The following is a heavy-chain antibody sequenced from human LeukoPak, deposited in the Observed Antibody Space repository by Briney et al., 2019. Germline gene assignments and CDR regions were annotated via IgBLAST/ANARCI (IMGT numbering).Heavy chain of an antibody. J-gene: IGHJ5*02. V-gene: IGHV1-18*01. CDR3: ATVVGPNPGWFDP. Sequence: ASVKVSCKASGYTFTSYGISWVRQAPGQGLEWMGWISAYNGNTNYAQKLQGRVTMTEDTSTDTAYMELSSLRSEDTAVCYCATVVGPNPGWFDPWGQGTLVTVSS. CDR1: GYTFTSYG. D-gene: IGHD1-26*01. CDR2: ISAYNGNT.